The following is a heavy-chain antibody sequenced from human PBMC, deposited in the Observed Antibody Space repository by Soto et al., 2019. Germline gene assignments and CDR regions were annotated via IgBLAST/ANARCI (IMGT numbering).Heavy chain of an antibody. CDR2: INHSGST. D-gene: IGHD3-3*01. CDR1: GGSFSGYY. J-gene: IGHJ6*02. CDR3: ARGGYDFWSGYWLYYGMDV. Sequence: PSETLSLTXAVYGGSFSGYYWSWIRQPPGKGLEWIGEINHSGSTNYNPSLKSRVTISVDTSKNQFSLKLSSVTAADTAVYYCARGGYDFWSGYWLYYGMDVWGQGTTVTVSS. V-gene: IGHV4-34*01.